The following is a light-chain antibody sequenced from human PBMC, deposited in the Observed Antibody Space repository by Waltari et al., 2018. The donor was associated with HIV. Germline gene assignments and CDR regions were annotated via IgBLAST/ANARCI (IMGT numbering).Light chain of an antibody. Sequence: SYVLTQPPSVSVAPGQTARIACGGNSIGTKSVQWYQQKPGQAPVLVVSDDSDRPSGIPERFSGSKSGNAATLTISRVEVGDEADYYCQVWYSLTDPVVFGGGTKLTVL. V-gene: IGLV3-21*02. J-gene: IGLJ2*01. CDR1: SIGTKS. CDR2: DDS. CDR3: QVWYSLTDPVV.